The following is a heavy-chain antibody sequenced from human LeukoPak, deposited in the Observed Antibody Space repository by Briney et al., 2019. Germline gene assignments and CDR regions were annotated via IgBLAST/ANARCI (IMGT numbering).Heavy chain of an antibody. Sequence: GASVTVSCKASGYTFTCCYMHWVRQAPGQGLEWMGWINPNSGGTNYAQKFQGRVTMTRDTSISTAYMELSRLRSDDTAVYYCARGSLGSSWYSPAGPGDYWGQGTLVTVSS. J-gene: IGHJ4*02. V-gene: IGHV1-2*02. CDR2: INPNSGGT. D-gene: IGHD6-13*01. CDR1: GYTFTCCY. CDR3: ARGSLGSSWYSPAGPGDY.